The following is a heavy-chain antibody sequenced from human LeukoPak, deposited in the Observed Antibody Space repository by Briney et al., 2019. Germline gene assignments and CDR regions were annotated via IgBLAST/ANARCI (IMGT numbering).Heavy chain of an antibody. CDR2: IYYSGST. CDR3: ARWNIVVVPAAILPFDY. J-gene: IGHJ4*02. V-gene: IGHV4-30-4*08. CDR1: GGSISSGDYY. D-gene: IGHD2-2*02. Sequence: SQTLSLTCTVSGGSISSGDYYWSWIRQPPGKGLEWIGYIYYSGSTYYNPSLKSRVTISVDTSKNQFSLKLSSVTAADTAVYHCARWNIVVVPAAILPFDYWGQGTLVTVSS.